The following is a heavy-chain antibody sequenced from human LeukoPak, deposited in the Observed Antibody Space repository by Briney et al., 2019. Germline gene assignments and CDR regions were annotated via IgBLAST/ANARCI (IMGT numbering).Heavy chain of an antibody. CDR3: AKEGAFGGVIAPDY. V-gene: IGHV3-23*01. CDR1: GFTFSSYA. D-gene: IGHD3-16*02. CDR2: MSGSGGST. J-gene: IGHJ4*02. Sequence: GGSLRLSCAASGFTFSSYAMSWVRQAPGKGLEWVSGMSGSGGSTNYADSVKGRFTISRDNSKNTLFLQMKSLRVEDTAVYYCAKEGAFGGVIAPDYWGQGTLVTVSS.